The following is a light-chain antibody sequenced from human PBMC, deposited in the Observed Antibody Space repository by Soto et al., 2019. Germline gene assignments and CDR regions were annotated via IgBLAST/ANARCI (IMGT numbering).Light chain of an antibody. J-gene: IGKJ5*01. Sequence: DIQMTQSPSSLSASLGDRVTITCRASQGINNLLAWYQQKLGKAPKSLIKTASILQSGVPSRFSGSGSETDFTLTISSLQPEDFATYYCQQYNSFPRTFGQGTRLEI. CDR3: QQYNSFPRT. CDR2: TAS. V-gene: IGKV1D-16*01. CDR1: QGINNL.